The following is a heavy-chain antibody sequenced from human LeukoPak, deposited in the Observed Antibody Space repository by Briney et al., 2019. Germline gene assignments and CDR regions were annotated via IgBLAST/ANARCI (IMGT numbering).Heavy chain of an antibody. V-gene: IGHV3-73*01. J-gene: IGHJ5*01. CDR1: RFTFRGSA. CDR3: IRVDEGSYCCDS. CDR2: IRSNSAT. Sequence: PGGSLTLSCAASRFTFRGSAVHWVRQASGRGQEWVAFIRSNSATTYAPSVKGRFTVSRDDLKSTAYLEMNNLRIEDTAVYYCIRVDEGSYCCDSWGQGARVTVSS. D-gene: IGHD3-10*01.